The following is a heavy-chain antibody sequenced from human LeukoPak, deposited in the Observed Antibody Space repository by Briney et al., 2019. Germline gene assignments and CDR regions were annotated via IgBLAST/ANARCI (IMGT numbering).Heavy chain of an antibody. J-gene: IGHJ4*02. CDR1: GFTFSSYA. Sequence: GRSLRLSCAASGFTFSSYAMHWVRQAPGKGLEWVAVISYDGSNKYYADSVKGRFTISRDNSKNTLYLQMNSLRAEDTAVYYCAKSTVNGLMITFGGVIDPFDYWGQGTLVTVSS. D-gene: IGHD3-16*02. V-gene: IGHV3-30-3*02. CDR3: AKSTVNGLMITFGGVIDPFDY. CDR2: ISYDGSNK.